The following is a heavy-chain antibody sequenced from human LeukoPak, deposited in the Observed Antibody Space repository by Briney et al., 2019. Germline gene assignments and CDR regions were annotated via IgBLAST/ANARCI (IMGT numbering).Heavy chain of an antibody. Sequence: GGSLRLSCVMSGFTLSSFTMHWVRQAPGKGLEWVSGISWNSGSIGYADSVKGRSTISRDNAKNSLYLQMNSLRPEDTALYYCAKVGGSGWYAFDYWGQGTLVTVSS. D-gene: IGHD6-19*01. J-gene: IGHJ4*02. CDR3: AKVGGSGWYAFDY. V-gene: IGHV3-9*01. CDR1: GFTLSSFT. CDR2: ISWNSGSI.